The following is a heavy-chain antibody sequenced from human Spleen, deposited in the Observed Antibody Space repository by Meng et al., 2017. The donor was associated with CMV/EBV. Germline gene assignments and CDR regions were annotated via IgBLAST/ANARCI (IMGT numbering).Heavy chain of an antibody. CDR2: INSDGSST. CDR3: ARDRGIAVAGTLNWFDP. CDR1: FTCSSYW. J-gene: IGHJ5*02. D-gene: IGHD6-19*01. Sequence: FTCSSYWMHWVRQAQGKGLLWVSRINSDGSSTSYADSGKGRFTISRDNAKNTLYLQMNSLRAEDTAVYYCARDRGIAVAGTLNWFDPWGQGTLVTVSS. V-gene: IGHV3-74*01.